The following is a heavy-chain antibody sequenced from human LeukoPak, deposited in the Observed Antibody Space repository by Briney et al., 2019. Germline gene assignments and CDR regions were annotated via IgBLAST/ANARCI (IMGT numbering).Heavy chain of an antibody. CDR2: IIPIFGTA. D-gene: IGHD4-11*01. J-gene: IGHJ3*02. Sequence: GASVKVSCKASGGTFSSYAISWVRQAPGQGLEWMGGIIPIFGTANYAQKFQGRVTITADEPTSTAYMELSSLRSEDTAVYYCARDLSMTTNAFDIWGQGTMVTVSS. CDR1: GGTFSSYA. V-gene: IGHV1-69*13. CDR3: ARDLSMTTNAFDI.